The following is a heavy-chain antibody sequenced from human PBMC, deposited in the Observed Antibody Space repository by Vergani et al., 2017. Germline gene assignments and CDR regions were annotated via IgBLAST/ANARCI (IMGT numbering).Heavy chain of an antibody. CDR1: GFTFGDYA. CDR3: AADSVVTAMGSSSFYDY. V-gene: IGHV3-49*05. D-gene: IGHD2-21*02. Sequence: EVQLVESGGGLVKPGRSLRLSCTASGFTFGDYAMSWFRQAPGKGLEWVGFIRSKAYGGTTEYAASVKGRFTISRDDSKSIAYLQMNSLKTEDTAVYYCAADSVVTAMGSSSFYDYWGQGTLVTVSS. J-gene: IGHJ4*02. CDR2: IRSKAYGGTT.